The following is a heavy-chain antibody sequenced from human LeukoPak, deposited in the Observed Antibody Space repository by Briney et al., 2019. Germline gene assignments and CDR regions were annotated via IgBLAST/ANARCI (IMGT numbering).Heavy chain of an antibody. J-gene: IGHJ1*01. CDR3: ARDRSSWYHLGYEVCN. V-gene: IGHV1-69*04. Sequence: SVKVSCKASGGAFSSYAINWVRQAPGQGLQWMGSIIPILGITNFAQKFQGRVTMTRDTSTSTVYMELSSLRSEDTAVYYCARDRSSWYHLGYEVCNWGQGSLVTVSS. CDR2: IIPILGIT. D-gene: IGHD6-13*01. CDR1: GGAFSSYA.